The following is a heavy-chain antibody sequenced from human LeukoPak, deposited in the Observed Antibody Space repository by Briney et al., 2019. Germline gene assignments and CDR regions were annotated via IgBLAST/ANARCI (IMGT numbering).Heavy chain of an antibody. Sequence: SGPGLVKPSETLSLTCTVSGGSISSSSYYWGWIRQPPGKGLEWIGSIYYSGSTYYNPSLKSRVTISVDTSKNQFSLKLSSATAADTAVYYCARHESLLLWFGELSPFLDYWGQGTLVTVSS. V-gene: IGHV4-39*01. CDR2: IYYSGST. CDR1: GGSISSSSYY. CDR3: ARHESLLLWFGELSPFLDY. D-gene: IGHD3-10*01. J-gene: IGHJ4*02.